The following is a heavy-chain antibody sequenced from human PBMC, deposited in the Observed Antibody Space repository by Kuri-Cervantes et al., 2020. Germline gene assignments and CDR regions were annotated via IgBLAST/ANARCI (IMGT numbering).Heavy chain of an antibody. CDR2: ISSSGSTI. CDR1: GFTFSSYE. D-gene: IGHD2-2*01. CDR3: ARYPSSYYYYYYMDV. Sequence: GGSLRLSCAASGFTFSSYEMNWVRQAPGKGLEWVSYISSSGSTIYYADSVKGRFTISRDNAKNSLYLQMNSLRAEDTAVYYCARYPSSYYYYYYMDVWGKGTTFTVSS. J-gene: IGHJ6*03. V-gene: IGHV3-48*03.